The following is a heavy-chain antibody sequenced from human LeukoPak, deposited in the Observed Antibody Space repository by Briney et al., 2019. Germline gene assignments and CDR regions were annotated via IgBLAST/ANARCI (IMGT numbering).Heavy chain of an antibody. V-gene: IGHV1-69*05. J-gene: IGHJ6*03. CDR3: ATTDNLGGLDDYSNYGGLNYYYYYYMDV. CDR1: GGTFSNYA. CDR2: ITPIFGTA. D-gene: IGHD4-11*01. Sequence: SVKVSCKAPGGTFSNYAISWVRQAPGQGLEWMGGITPIFGTASYAQKFQGRLTVTTDDTTSTAYMELSGLRSDDTAVYYCATTDNLGGLDDYSNYGGLNYYYYYYMDVWGKGTTVTVSS.